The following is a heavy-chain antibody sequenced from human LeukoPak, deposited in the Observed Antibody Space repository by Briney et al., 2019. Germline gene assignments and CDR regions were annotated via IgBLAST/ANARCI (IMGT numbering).Heavy chain of an antibody. D-gene: IGHD3-10*01. J-gene: IGHJ4*02. CDR2: IIPILGIA. Sequence: SVKVSCKASGGTFSSYAISWVRLAPGQGLEWMGRIIPILGIANYAQKFQGRVTITADKSTSTAYMELSSLRSEDTAVYYCARDVRIGGTYYFDYWGQGTLVTVSS. V-gene: IGHV1-69*04. CDR1: GGTFSSYA. CDR3: ARDVRIGGTYYFDY.